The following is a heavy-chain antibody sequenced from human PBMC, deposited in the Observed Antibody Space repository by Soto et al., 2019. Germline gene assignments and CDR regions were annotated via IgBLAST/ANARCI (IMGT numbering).Heavy chain of an antibody. CDR2: ISYDGTDE. CDR1: GFSFSSYG. D-gene: IGHD1-1*01. V-gene: IGHV3-30*18. CDR3: AKQESYWNDHFDY. J-gene: IGHJ4*02. Sequence: QVQLVESGGGVVQPGRSLRLSCAASGFSFSSYGIHWVRQAPGKGLEWEAMISYDGTDEYYADSVKGRFTISRDNSKNAVYLQMNSLRAEYTAVYYCAKQESYWNDHFDYWGQGTLVTVSS.